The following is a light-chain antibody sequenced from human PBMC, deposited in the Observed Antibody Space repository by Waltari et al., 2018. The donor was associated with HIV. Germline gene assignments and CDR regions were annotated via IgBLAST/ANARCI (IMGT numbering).Light chain of an antibody. CDR3: QHFASTRWT. CDR1: QSFSSTY. V-gene: IGKV3-20*01. CDR2: GAS. J-gene: IGKJ1*01. Sequence: VLTQSPGTLSLSPGERDTLSCRASQSFSSTYLAWYQQKPGQAPRLLIYGASNRATGIPDRFSGSGSGTDFTLTISRLEPEDFAVYYCQHFASTRWTFGQGTKVEIK.